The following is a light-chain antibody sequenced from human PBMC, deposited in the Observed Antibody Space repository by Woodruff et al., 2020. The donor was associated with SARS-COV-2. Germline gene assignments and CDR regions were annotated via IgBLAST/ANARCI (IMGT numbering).Light chain of an antibody. Sequence: VSWYQQRPGKAPRLVIYEVSHRPSGVSGRFSGSKSGNTASLTISGLQTEDEADYYCSSYTSTDTYVFGTGTE. V-gene: IGLV2-14*01. J-gene: IGLJ1*01. CDR2: EVS. CDR3: SSYTSTDTYV.